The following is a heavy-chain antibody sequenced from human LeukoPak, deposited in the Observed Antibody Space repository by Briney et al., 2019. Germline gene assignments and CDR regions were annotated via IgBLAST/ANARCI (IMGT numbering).Heavy chain of an antibody. Sequence: GASVKVSCKASGYTFTGYYMHWVRQAPGQGLEWMGRINPSSGGTDYAQEFQGRVTMTRDTSISTAYMELSRLRSDDTAMYYCARLHCSSTSCSIGEIDYWGQGTLVTASS. D-gene: IGHD2-2*01. CDR1: GYTFTGYY. J-gene: IGHJ4*02. CDR3: ARLHCSSTSCSIGEIDY. CDR2: INPSSGGT. V-gene: IGHV1-2*06.